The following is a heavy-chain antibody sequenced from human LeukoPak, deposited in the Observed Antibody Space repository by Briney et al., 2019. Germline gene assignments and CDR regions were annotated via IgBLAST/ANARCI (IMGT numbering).Heavy chain of an antibody. J-gene: IGHJ4*02. CDR3: ARDLITLVRGFDF. Sequence: SVKVSCKASGGTFSSYAISWVRQAPGQGLEWMGGIIPIFGTASYAQKFQGRVTITADKSTSTAYMELSSLRSEDTAVYYCARDLITLVRGFDFWGQGTLVTVSS. CDR2: IIPIFGTA. CDR1: GGTFSSYA. V-gene: IGHV1-69*06. D-gene: IGHD3-10*01.